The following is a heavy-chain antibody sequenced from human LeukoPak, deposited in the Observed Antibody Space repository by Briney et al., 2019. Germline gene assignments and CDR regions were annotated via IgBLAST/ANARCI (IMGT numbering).Heavy chain of an antibody. J-gene: IGHJ4*02. CDR3: AKESLGYCSGGSCYFYFDY. CDR1: GFSLSSHY. V-gene: IGHV3-53*01. Sequence: PGGSLRLSCAASGFSLSSHYMCWVRQAPGARLEWVSVIYSGVSTYYADSVKGRFTISRDNSKNTLYLQMNSLRAEDTAVYYGAKESLGYCSGGSCYFYFDYWGQGTLVTVSS. CDR2: IYSGVST. D-gene: IGHD2-15*01.